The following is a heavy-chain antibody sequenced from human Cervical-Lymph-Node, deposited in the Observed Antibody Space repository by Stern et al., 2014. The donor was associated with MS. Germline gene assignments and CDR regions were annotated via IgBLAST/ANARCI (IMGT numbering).Heavy chain of an antibody. CDR1: GGSISSAEYY. D-gene: IGHD5-24*01. CDR3: SRDADGYSLVFGY. V-gene: IGHV4-30-4*01. Sequence: QVQLVQSGPGLVKPSQTLSLTCAVTGGSISSAEYYWSWIRQSPGKGLEWLGYIHNSGTTYYNPSLKSRVTISVDTSKNQFSLKLRSVTAADTAVYYCSRDADGYSLVFGYWGRGTLVTVSS. CDR2: IHNSGTT. J-gene: IGHJ4*02.